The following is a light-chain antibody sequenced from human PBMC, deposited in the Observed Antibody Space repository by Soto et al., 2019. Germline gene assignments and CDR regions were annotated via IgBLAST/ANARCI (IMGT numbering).Light chain of an antibody. CDR2: GNT. Sequence: QLVLTQPPSVSGAPGQRVTISCTGSSSNIGADHDVHWYQQFPGMAPKLLIYGNTNRPSGVPDRFSGSRSATSASLAITGLQPEDEADYYCQSYDNSPSAYVFGTGTKLTVL. CDR3: QSYDNSPSAYV. J-gene: IGLJ1*01. V-gene: IGLV1-40*01. CDR1: SSNIGADHD.